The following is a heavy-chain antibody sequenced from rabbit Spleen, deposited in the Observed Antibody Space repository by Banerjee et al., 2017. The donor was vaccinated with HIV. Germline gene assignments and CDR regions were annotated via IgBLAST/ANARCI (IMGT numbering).Heavy chain of an antibody. J-gene: IGHJ6*01. CDR1: GFTFSSSYY. CDR3: ARDTGSSFSSYGMDL. Sequence: QSLEESGGGLVQPEGSLTLTCTASGFTFSSSYYMCWVRQAPGKGLEWIACINTATGKAVYASWAKGRFTISKTSSTTVTLQMTSLTAADTATYFCARDTGSSFSSYGMDLWGQGTLVTV. V-gene: IGHV1S40*01. CDR2: INTATGKA. D-gene: IGHD8-1*01.